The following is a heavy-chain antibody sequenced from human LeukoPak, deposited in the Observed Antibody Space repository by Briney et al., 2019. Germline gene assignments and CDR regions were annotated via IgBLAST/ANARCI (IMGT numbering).Heavy chain of an antibody. D-gene: IGHD2-15*01. Sequence: ASVKVSCKASGYTFTTYYIHWVRQAPGEGLEGMGIINPTSGSTSYAQKFQGRVTMTRDTSISTAYMELSRLRSDDTAVYYCATAYCSGGSCCSSYYYYYMDVWGKGTTVTVSS. CDR2: INPTSGST. CDR1: GYTFTTYY. CDR3: ATAYCSGGSCCSSYYYYYMDV. V-gene: IGHV1-2*02. J-gene: IGHJ6*03.